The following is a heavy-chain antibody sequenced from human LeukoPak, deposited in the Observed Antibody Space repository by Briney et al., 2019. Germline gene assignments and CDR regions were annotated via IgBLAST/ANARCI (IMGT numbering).Heavy chain of an antibody. CDR3: ARDTVNGPFVISLDL. V-gene: IGHV3-48*03. CDR1: GLSLRSSE. Sequence: PRGSLRLSCAASGLSLRSSEMNWVRQAPGKGPEWVAHINSADNVEYYTDSVRGRFTMSRDNAKDLLYLQMNSLRDEDTAVYYCARDTVNGPFVISLDLWGQGVLVTVSS. CDR2: INSADNVE. J-gene: IGHJ5*02. D-gene: IGHD2-8*01.